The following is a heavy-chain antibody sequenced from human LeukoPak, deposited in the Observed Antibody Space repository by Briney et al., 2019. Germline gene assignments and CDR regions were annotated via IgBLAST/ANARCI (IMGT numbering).Heavy chain of an antibody. V-gene: IGHV4-59*01. CDR1: GRSISSYY. Sequence: PSETLSLTCTVSGRSISSYYWSWLRQPPGKGLEWIGYIYYSGSTNYNPSLKSRVTISVDTSKNQFSLKLSSVTAADTAVYYCARDRKGTRATAFDYWGQGTLVTVSS. J-gene: IGHJ4*02. CDR3: ARDRKGTRATAFDY. CDR2: IYYSGST. D-gene: IGHD2-15*01.